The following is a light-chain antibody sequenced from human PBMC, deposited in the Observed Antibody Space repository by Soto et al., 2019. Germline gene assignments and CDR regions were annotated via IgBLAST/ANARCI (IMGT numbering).Light chain of an antibody. V-gene: IGKV3-20*01. CDR1: QSISSTY. CDR2: GTS. Sequence: EVVLTQSPGTLSLSPGERATLSCRTSQSISSTYLAWYQQKPGQPPRPLMSGTSRRATGIPDRFSGSGSVTDFTLSISRLEPEDFAVYYCQHYGDSAPFTFCPGTKVDGK. J-gene: IGKJ3*01. CDR3: QHYGDSAPFT.